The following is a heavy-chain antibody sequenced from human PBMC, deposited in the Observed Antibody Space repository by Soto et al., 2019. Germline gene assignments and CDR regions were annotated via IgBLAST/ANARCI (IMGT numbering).Heavy chain of an antibody. V-gene: IGHV1-69*06. CDR1: GGTFSSYA. J-gene: IGHJ5*02. Sequence: GASVKVSCKASGGTFSSYAISWVRQAPGQGLEWMGGIIPIFGTANYAQKFQGRVTITADKSTSTACMELSSLRSEDTAVYYCARDESLYSSGFNWFDPWGQGTLVTVSS. CDR2: IIPIFGTA. CDR3: ARDESLYSSGFNWFDP. D-gene: IGHD6-19*01.